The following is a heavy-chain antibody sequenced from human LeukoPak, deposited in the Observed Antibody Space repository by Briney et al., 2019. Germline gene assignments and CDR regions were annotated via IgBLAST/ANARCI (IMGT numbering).Heavy chain of an antibody. CDR1: GFTFGDYA. Sequence: GGSLRLSCTASGFTFGDYAMSWVRQAPGKGLEWVGFIRSKTYGGTTEYAASVKGRFTISRDDSKSIAYLQMNSLKTEDTAVYYCSSSMGEYTYYYYYMDVWGKGTTVTISS. V-gene: IGHV3-49*04. J-gene: IGHJ6*03. D-gene: IGHD3-16*01. CDR3: SSSMGEYTYYYYYMDV. CDR2: IRSKTYGGTT.